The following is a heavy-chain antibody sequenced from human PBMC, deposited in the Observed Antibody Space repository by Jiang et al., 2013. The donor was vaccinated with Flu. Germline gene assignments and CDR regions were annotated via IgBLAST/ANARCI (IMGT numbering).Heavy chain of an antibody. CDR1: GFSLSTSGMC. J-gene: IGHJ6*02. V-gene: IGHV2-70*01. CDR3: ARIPLYCSGGSCYYYYGMDV. Sequence: KPTQTLTLTCTFSGFSLSTSGMCVSWIRQPPGKALEWLALIDWDDDKYYSTSLKTRLTISKDTSKNQVVLTMTNMDPVDTATYYCARIPLYCSGGSCYYYYGMDVWGQGTTVTVSS. CDR2: IDWDDDK. D-gene: IGHD2-15*01.